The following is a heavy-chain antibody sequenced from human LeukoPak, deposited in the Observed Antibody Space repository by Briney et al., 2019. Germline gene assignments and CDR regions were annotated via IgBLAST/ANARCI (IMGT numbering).Heavy chain of an antibody. CDR1: GFTFSDYW. J-gene: IGHJ5*02. D-gene: IGHD4-11*01. CDR3: ARFKVTVTSIP. V-gene: IGHV3-74*01. CDR2: INPDGSIA. Sequence: PGGSLRPSCAASGFTFSDYWIHWVRQAPGKGLVWVSRINPDGSIASYADSVKGRFTISRDNAKNTLYLQMNSLRAEDTAVYYCARFKVTVTSIPWGQGTLVTVSS.